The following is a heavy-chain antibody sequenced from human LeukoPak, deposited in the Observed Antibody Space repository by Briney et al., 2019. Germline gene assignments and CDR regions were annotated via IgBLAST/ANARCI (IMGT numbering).Heavy chain of an antibody. D-gene: IGHD2-21*01. V-gene: IGHV3-23*01. CDR1: GLIFSKYW. CDR2: ISASGGGT. Sequence: GGSLRLSCVASGLIFSKYWMTWVRQAPGKGLEWVSSISASGGGTYSADSVKGRFTISRDNSKNTLYLQMNTLRAEDTAVYYCAKSRAYCGDDCYPPLWFDPWGQGTLVTVSS. CDR3: AKSRAYCGDDCYPPLWFDP. J-gene: IGHJ5*02.